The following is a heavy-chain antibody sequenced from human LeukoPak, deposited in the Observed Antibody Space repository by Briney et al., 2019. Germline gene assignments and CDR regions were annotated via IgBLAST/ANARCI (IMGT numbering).Heavy chain of an antibody. V-gene: IGHV5-51*01. Sequence: GESLQISCKGSGYSFTSYWIGWVRQMPRKGLEWMGIIYPGDSDTRYSPSFQGQVTISADKSISTAYLQWSSLKASDTAMYYCARSVSPWQTDFGYWGQGTLVTVSS. J-gene: IGHJ4*02. CDR1: GYSFTSYW. CDR2: IYPGDSDT. CDR3: ARSVSPWQTDFGY. D-gene: IGHD5-12*01.